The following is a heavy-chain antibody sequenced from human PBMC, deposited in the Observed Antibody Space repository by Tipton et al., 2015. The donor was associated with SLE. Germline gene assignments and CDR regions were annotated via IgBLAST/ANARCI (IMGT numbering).Heavy chain of an antibody. CDR1: GGSIRSYY. J-gene: IGHJ4*02. CDR2: MYYSGIT. V-gene: IGHV4-59*01. CDR3: ARVAYSNYNY. D-gene: IGHD4-11*01. Sequence: TLSLTCSVSGGSIRSYYWSWIRQTPGKGLEWIGYMYYSGITNYNPSLYGRVSISVDTSRNQFSLKMNSVTAADTAMYYCARVAYSNYNYWGQGTLVTVSS.